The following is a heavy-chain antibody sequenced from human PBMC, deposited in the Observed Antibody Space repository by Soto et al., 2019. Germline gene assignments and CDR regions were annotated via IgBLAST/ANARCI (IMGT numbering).Heavy chain of an antibody. CDR2: IYPGDSDT. D-gene: IGHD2-2*01. CDR3: ARVMAECSSTSCYVYYGMDV. CDR1: GYSFTSYW. Sequence: GESLKISCKGSGYSFTSYWIGWVRQMPGKGLEWMGIIYPGDSDTRYSPSFQGQVTISADKSISTAYLQWSSLKASDTAMYYCARVMAECSSTSCYVYYGMDVWGQGTTVTVSS. J-gene: IGHJ6*02. V-gene: IGHV5-51*01.